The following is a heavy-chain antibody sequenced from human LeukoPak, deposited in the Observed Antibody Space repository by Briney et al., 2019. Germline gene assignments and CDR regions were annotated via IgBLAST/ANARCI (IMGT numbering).Heavy chain of an antibody. Sequence: GGSLRLSCAASGFTFTNYGMHWVRQAPGKGLEWVAFIRHDGSNKYYADSVKGRFTISRDNSKNTLYLQMNSLRAADTAVYYCAKDFCSTTNCYSDYWGQGTLVTVSS. CDR3: AKDFCSTTNCYSDY. CDR2: IRHDGSNK. D-gene: IGHD2-2*01. J-gene: IGHJ4*02. CDR1: GFTFTNYG. V-gene: IGHV3-30*02.